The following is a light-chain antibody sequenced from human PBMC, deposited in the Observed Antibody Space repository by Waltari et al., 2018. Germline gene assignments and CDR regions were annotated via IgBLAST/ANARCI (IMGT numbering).Light chain of an antibody. CDR1: SSDVGTYNF. Sequence: QSALTQPASVSGSPGQSITISCTGSSSDVGTYNFVSWYQEHPGKAPKLLICEASKRPSGVSTRFTGAKSGNTAFLTISGRQAEDEAVYYCCSYAGRSTLIFGTGTKVTVL. CDR3: CSYAGRSTLI. CDR2: EAS. V-gene: IGLV2-23*01. J-gene: IGLJ1*01.